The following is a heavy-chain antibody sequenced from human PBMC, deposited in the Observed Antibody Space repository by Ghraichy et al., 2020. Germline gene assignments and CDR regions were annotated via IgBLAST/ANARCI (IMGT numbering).Heavy chain of an antibody. D-gene: IGHD3-3*01. CDR1: GGSISSSSYH. V-gene: IGHV4-39*07. CDR3: ARDLSRYDFWSGYYRADYYYYGIDV. Sequence: SETLSLTCTVSGGSISSSSYHWSWIRQSPGKGLEWIGSVYYTGSTHYNPSLKSRATISADTSKKQFSLKLSSVTAADTAVYYCARDLSRYDFWSGYYRADYYYYGIDVWGHGTTVTVSS. CDR2: VYYTGST. J-gene: IGHJ6*02.